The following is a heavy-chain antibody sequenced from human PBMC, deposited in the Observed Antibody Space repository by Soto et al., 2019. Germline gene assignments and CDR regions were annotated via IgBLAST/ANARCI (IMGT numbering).Heavy chain of an antibody. CDR1: GSTFSSYS. CDR3: ARVVAAAGTDCFDP. V-gene: IGHV1-69*13. CDR2: VTPIFGTA. Sequence: SVKVSCKASGSTFSSYSLRWVRQAPGHGLECMGGVTPIFGTANYAQKFQGRVTITADESTSTAYMELSSLRSEDTAVYYCARVVAAAGTDCFDPGGQGTLVTVSS. D-gene: IGHD6-13*01. J-gene: IGHJ5*02.